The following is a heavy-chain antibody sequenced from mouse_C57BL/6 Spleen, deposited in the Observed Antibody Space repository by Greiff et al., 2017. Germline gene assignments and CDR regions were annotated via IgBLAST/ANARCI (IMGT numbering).Heavy chain of an antibody. CDR2: IDPSDSYT. J-gene: IGHJ4*01. V-gene: IGHV1-50*01. Sequence: QVQLQQPGAELVKPGASVKLSCKASGYTFTSYWMQWVKQRPGQGLEWIGEIDPSDSYTNYNQKFKGKATLTVDTSSSTAYMQLSSLTSEDSAVYYCARPHDGAMDYWGQGTSVTVSS. CDR3: ARPHDGAMDY. CDR1: GYTFTSYW. D-gene: IGHD2-12*01.